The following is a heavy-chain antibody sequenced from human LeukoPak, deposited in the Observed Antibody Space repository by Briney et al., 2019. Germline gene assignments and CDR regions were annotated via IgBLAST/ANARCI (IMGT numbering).Heavy chain of an antibody. Sequence: PGGSLRLSCAASGFTFSSYAMSWVRQAPGKGLEWVSAISGSGGSTYYADSVKGRFTISRDNSKNTLDLQMNSLRAEDTAVYYCAKLPGGSVTTDYFDYWGQGTLVTVSS. CDR2: ISGSGGST. D-gene: IGHD4-11*01. V-gene: IGHV3-23*01. J-gene: IGHJ4*02. CDR1: GFTFSSYA. CDR3: AKLPGGSVTTDYFDY.